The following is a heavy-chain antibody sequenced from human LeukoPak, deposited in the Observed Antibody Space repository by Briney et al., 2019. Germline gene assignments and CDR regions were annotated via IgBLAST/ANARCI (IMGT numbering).Heavy chain of an antibody. CDR3: ARGLADSSYHN. D-gene: IGHD3-22*01. Sequence: SETLSLTCAVYGGSFSGYYWSWIRQPPGKGLEWIGEINHSGSTNYNPSPKSRVTISVATSKNQFSLKLSSWTAADTAVYYCARGLADSSYHNWGQGTLVTVSS. V-gene: IGHV4-34*01. J-gene: IGHJ4*02. CDR2: INHSGST. CDR1: GGSFSGYY.